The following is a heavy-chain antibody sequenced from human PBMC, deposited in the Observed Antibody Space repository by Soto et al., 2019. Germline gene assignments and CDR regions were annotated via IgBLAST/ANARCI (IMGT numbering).Heavy chain of an antibody. Sequence: GGSLRLSCAASGFTFSSYAMSWVRQAPGKGLEWVSAISGSGANTYYTDSVKGRFTISRDNFRNTLYLQMNSLRAEDSAMFYCVRERSGYSYADSWGQGTLVTVSS. J-gene: IGHJ4*02. CDR1: GFTFSSYA. D-gene: IGHD5-18*01. V-gene: IGHV3-23*01. CDR3: VRERSGYSYADS. CDR2: ISGSGANT.